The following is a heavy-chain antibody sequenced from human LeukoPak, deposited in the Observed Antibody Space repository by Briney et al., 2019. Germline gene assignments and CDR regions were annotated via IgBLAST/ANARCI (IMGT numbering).Heavy chain of an antibody. J-gene: IGHJ4*02. CDR3: AKGAGTSKIGSFGY. Sequence: GGSLRHSCAASGFTFRSYAMTWVRQAPGKGLEWVSSIRGIGDSTYYADSVKGRFTLSRDNSKNTLYLQMNSLRAEDTAVYYCAKGAGTSKIGSFGYWGQGTLVTVSS. D-gene: IGHD1-7*01. V-gene: IGHV3-23*01. CDR1: GFTFRSYA. CDR2: IRGIGDST.